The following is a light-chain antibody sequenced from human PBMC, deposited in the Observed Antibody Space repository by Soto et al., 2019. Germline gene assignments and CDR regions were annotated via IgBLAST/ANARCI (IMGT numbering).Light chain of an antibody. Sequence: QSALTQPASVSGSPGQSITISCTGTSSDVGGYTYVSWYQQHPGKAPKLMIYEVSNRPSGVSNRFSGAKSGNTASLTISGLEAEHEAAYSCSSCTSSSTLVVFGGGTKLTVL. CDR2: EVS. CDR3: SSCTSSSTLVV. CDR1: SSDVGGYTY. J-gene: IGLJ2*01. V-gene: IGLV2-14*01.